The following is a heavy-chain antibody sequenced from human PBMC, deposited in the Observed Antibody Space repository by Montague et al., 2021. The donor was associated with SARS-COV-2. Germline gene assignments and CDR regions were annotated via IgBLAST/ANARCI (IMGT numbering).Heavy chain of an antibody. J-gene: IGHJ6*02. CDR2: INHSGST. D-gene: IGHD4-17*01. CDR1: GGSFSGYY. Sequence: SETLSLTCAVYGGSFSGYYWSWIRQPPGKGLEWIGEINHSGSTNYDPSLKSRVTISVDTSKNQFSLKLSSVTAADTAVYYCARGRTVTTFYYYYGMDVWGQGTTVTVSS. CDR3: ARGRTVTTFYYYYGMDV. V-gene: IGHV4-34*01.